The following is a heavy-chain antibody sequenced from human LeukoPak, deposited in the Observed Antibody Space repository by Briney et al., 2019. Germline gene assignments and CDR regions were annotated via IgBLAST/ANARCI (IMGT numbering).Heavy chain of an antibody. Sequence: GSLRLSCAASGFIFGSYGMHWVRQAPGKGLEWVAFTPYHGVSRYYTESVKGRFTISRDNSKSTLYLQINSLRIDDTAVYYCAKDRHGDYTSDYWGQGTLVIVSS. CDR3: AKDRHGDYTSDY. CDR2: TPYHGVSR. V-gene: IGHV3-30*02. CDR1: GFIFGSYG. J-gene: IGHJ4*02. D-gene: IGHD4-17*01.